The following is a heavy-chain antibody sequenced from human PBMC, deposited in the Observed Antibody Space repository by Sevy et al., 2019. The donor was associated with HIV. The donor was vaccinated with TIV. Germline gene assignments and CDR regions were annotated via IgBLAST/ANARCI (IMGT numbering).Heavy chain of an antibody. CDR3: TTDLLEMATI. CDR2: ISSSSSYV. CDR1: GFTFSSYN. D-gene: IGHD5-12*01. V-gene: IGHV3-21*06. Sequence: GGSLRLSCVASGFTFSSYNMNWVRQAPGKGLEWVSSISSSSSYVYHADSVKGRFTISRDNAKNSLYLQMNSLRAEDTAVYYCTTDLLEMATIWGQGTLVTVSS. J-gene: IGHJ4*02.